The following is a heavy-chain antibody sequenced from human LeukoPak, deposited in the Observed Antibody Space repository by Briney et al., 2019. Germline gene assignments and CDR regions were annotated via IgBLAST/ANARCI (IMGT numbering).Heavy chain of an antibody. CDR1: GYTFTSYA. CDR2: INAGNGNT. CDR3: ARVNIRFLEWLLYADY. Sequence: ASVKASCKASGYTFTSYAMHWVRQAPGQRLEWMGWINAGNGNTKYSQKFQGRVTITRDTSASTAYMELSSLRSEDTAVYYCARVNIRFLEWLLYADYWGQGTLVTVSS. V-gene: IGHV1-3*01. D-gene: IGHD3-3*01. J-gene: IGHJ4*02.